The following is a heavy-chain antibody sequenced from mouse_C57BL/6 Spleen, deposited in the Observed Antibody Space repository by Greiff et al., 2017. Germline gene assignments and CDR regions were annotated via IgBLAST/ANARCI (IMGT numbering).Heavy chain of an antibody. J-gene: IGHJ4*01. CDR1: GFSLTSYG. CDR3: ARHALYYGSRGYAMDY. V-gene: IGHV2-6-1*01. Sequence: VKLMESGPGLVAPSQSLSITCTVSGFSLTSYGVHWVRQPPGKGLEWLVVIWSDGSTTYNSALKSRLSISKDNSKSQVFLKMNSLQTDDTAMYYCARHALYYGSRGYAMDYWGQGTSVTVSS. CDR2: IWSDGST. D-gene: IGHD1-1*01.